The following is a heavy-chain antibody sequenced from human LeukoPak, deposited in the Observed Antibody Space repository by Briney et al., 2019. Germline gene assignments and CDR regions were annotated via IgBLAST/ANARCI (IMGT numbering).Heavy chain of an antibody. Sequence: GGSLRLSCAASGFTVSSNYMSWVRQAPGKGLEWVSVIYSGGSTYYADSVKGRFTISRDNSKNTLYLQMNSLRAEDTAVYYCAKVGYSGYARYYYYMDVWGKGTTVTVSS. CDR1: GFTVSSNY. J-gene: IGHJ6*03. V-gene: IGHV3-66*02. CDR3: AKVGYSGYARYYYYMDV. D-gene: IGHD5-12*01. CDR2: IYSGGST.